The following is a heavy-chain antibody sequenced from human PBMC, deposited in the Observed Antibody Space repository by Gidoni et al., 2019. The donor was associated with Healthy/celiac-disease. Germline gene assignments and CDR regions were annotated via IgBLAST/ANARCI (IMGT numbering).Heavy chain of an antibody. CDR2: ISSRSSYI. J-gene: IGHJ4*01. V-gene: IGHV3-21*01. CDR3: ARLSIAARPGEIDY. CDR1: GFTFSSYS. Sequence: EVQLVESGGGLVKPGGSWRLSCAVYGFTFSSYSMSWVREAPGKGLGWVSSISSRSSYIYYADSVKGRFTISRDSDKNSLYLQMNSLRAEDTAVYYCARLSIAARPGEIDYWGQGTLVTVSS. D-gene: IGHD6-6*01.